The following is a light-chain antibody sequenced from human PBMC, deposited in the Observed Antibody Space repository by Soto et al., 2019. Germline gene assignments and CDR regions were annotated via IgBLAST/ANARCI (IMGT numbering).Light chain of an antibody. CDR2: ASS. CDR3: QYYDESMWT. CDR1: QSSGSNF. V-gene: IGKV3-20*01. Sequence: EIVLTQSPGTLSLSPVERATLSCKTSQSSGSNFLAWYQHKPGQAPRLLIYASSNRATGIPDRFSGSASGTDFPLTISRLEPEDFAVYYCQYYDESMWTFGQGTKVDIK. J-gene: IGKJ1*01.